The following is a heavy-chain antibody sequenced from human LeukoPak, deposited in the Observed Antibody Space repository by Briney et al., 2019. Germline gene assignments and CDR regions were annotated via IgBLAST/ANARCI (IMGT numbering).Heavy chain of an antibody. V-gene: IGHV3-30-3*01. Sequence: PGRSLRLSCAASGFTFSSYAMHWVREAPGKGLEWVAVISYDGSNKYYADSVKGRFTISRDNSKNTLYLQMNSLRAEDTAVYYCASAEWIQLWLRFDYWGRGTLVTVSS. J-gene: IGHJ4*02. CDR3: ASAEWIQLWLRFDY. CDR2: ISYDGSNK. CDR1: GFTFSSYA. D-gene: IGHD5-18*01.